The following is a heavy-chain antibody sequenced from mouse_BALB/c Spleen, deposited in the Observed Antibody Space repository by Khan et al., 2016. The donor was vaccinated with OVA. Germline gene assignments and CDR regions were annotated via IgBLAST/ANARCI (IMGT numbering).Heavy chain of an antibody. D-gene: IGHD2-1*01. CDR3: ERDDNYPWHFDV. CDR1: GCNIKDTY. CDR2: IDPANGNT. J-gene: IGHJ1*01. V-gene: IGHV14-3*02. Sequence: VQLKESGAELVKPGASVKLSCTASGCNIKDTYMHWVKQRPEQGLEWIGRIDPANGNTKYDPKFQGKATITADKSSNTAYLQLSSLTSEATAVXYCERDDNYPWHFDVWGPGTTVTVSS.